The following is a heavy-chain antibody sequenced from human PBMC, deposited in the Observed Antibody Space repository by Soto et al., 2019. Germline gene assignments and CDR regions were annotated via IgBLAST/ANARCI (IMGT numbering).Heavy chain of an antibody. J-gene: IGHJ6*03. CDR2: MNPNSGNT. V-gene: IGHV1-8*01. CDR1: GYTFTSYD. CDR3: AREALGYNWNYRAYYYYMDV. Sequence: ASVKVSCKASGYTFTSYDINWVRQATGQGLEWVGWMNPNSGNTGYAQKFQGRVTMTRNTSISTAYMELSSLRSEDTAVYYCAREALGYNWNYRAYYYYMDVPGKAITVTVAS. D-gene: IGHD1-7*01.